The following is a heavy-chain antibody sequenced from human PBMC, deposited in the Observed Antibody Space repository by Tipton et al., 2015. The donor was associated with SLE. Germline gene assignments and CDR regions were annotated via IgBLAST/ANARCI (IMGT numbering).Heavy chain of an antibody. J-gene: IGHJ5*02. D-gene: IGHD2-2*01. CDR1: GGSIISNDYY. V-gene: IGHV4-39*07. CDR3: ARDRAICTSSTCYGENWFDP. Sequence: PGLVKPSETLSLTCTVSGGSIISNDYYWGWIRQPPGKGLEWIGSIHHSGSTYYSPSLKSRVTVSLDTSKSQVSLKLRSVTAADTAVYYCARDRAICTSSTCYGENWFDPWGQGTLVAVSS. CDR2: IHHSGST.